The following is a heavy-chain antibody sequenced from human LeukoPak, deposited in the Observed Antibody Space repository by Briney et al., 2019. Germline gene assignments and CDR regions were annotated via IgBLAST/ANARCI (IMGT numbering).Heavy chain of an antibody. V-gene: IGHV1-69*05. CDR3: ERAEYSGRYLGYFHY. J-gene: IGHJ4*02. CDR1: GGTFISYA. Sequence: SVKVSCKASGGTFISYAISWVRHAPGQGLEWMGGIIPIFGTANYAQKFQGRVTITTDESTSTAYMELSSLTSEDTAVYYCERAEYSGRYLGYFHYRGQGTLVTVSS. CDR2: IIPIFGTA. D-gene: IGHD1-26*01.